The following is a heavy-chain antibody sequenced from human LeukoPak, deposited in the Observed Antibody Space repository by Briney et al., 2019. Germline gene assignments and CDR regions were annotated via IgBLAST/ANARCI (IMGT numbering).Heavy chain of an antibody. Sequence: GGSLRLSCAASGFTFSSYGMHWVRQAPGKGLEWVAFIRYDGSNKYYADSVKGRFTISRDNSKNTLYLQMNSLRAEDTAVYYCAKGPARASSWYVPFDYWGQGTLVTVSS. CDR1: GFTFSSYG. CDR3: AKGPARASSWYVPFDY. J-gene: IGHJ4*02. CDR2: IRYDGSNK. D-gene: IGHD6-13*01. V-gene: IGHV3-30*02.